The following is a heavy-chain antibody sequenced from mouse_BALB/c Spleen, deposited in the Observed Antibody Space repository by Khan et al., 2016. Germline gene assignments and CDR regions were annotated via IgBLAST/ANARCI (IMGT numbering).Heavy chain of an antibody. Sequence: VQLQQSGAELVKPGASVKLSCTASGFNIKDTYMHWVKQRPEQGLEWIGRIDPANGNTKYDPKFQGKATITADTYSNTAYLQLSSLTSEDTAVYYCARSPHDYDVGFAYWGQGTLVTFSA. CDR2: IDPANGNT. J-gene: IGHJ3*01. CDR3: ARSPHDYDVGFAY. V-gene: IGHV14-3*02. CDR1: GFNIKDTY. D-gene: IGHD2-4*01.